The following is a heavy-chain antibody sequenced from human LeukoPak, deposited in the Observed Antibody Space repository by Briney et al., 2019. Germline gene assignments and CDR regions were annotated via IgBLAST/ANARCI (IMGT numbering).Heavy chain of an antibody. J-gene: IGHJ4*02. CDR1: GGSISSSSYY. D-gene: IGHD2-8*01. CDR2: IYYSGST. CDR3: ARREHCTNGVCYIFFDY. Sequence: PSEILSLTCTVSGGSISSSSYYWGWIRQPPGKGLEWIGSIYYSGSTYYNPSLKSRVTISVDTSKNQFSLKLSSVTAADTAVYYCARREHCTNGVCYIFFDYWGQGTLVTVSS. V-gene: IGHV4-39*01.